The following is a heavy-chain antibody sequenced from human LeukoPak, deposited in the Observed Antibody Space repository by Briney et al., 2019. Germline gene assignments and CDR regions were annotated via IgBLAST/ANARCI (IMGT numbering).Heavy chain of an antibody. CDR2: IIPIFLTA. CDR3: ARDKYSSSRGGAFDI. V-gene: IGHV1-69*13. J-gene: IGHJ3*02. Sequence: GASVKVSCKASGSTFSSYAISWVRQAPGQGLEWMGGIIPIFLTANYAQKFQSRVTITADESTSTAYMELSSLRSEDTAVYYCARDKYSSSRGGAFDIWGQGTMVIVSS. D-gene: IGHD3-22*01. CDR1: GSTFSSYA.